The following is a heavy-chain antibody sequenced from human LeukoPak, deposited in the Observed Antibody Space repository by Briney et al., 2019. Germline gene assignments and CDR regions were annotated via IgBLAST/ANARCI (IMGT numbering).Heavy chain of an antibody. CDR1: GYTFTGYY. CDR2: INPNSGGT. V-gene: IGHV1-2*02. CDR3: ARVQFVSSGWYYFDY. Sequence: ASVKVSCKASGYTFTGYYMHWVRQAPGQGLEWMGWINPNSGGTNYAQKFQGRVTMTRDTSISTAYMELSRLRSDDTAVYYCARVQFVSSGWYYFDYWGQGTLVTVSS. D-gene: IGHD6-19*01. J-gene: IGHJ4*02.